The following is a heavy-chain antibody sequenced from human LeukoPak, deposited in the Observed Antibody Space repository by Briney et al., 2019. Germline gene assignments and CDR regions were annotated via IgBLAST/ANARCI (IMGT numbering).Heavy chain of an antibody. D-gene: IGHD3-3*01. CDR1: GGSISSFY. J-gene: IGHJ4*02. Sequence: SETLSLTCTVSGGSISSFYWSWIRQPPGKGLEWIGYISYSGSTNYNPSLKSRVTISVDTSKNQFSLKLSSVTAADTAVYYCARLFDFWSGYIPDYWGQGTLVTVSS. CDR3: ARLFDFWSGYIPDY. V-gene: IGHV4-59*01. CDR2: ISYSGST.